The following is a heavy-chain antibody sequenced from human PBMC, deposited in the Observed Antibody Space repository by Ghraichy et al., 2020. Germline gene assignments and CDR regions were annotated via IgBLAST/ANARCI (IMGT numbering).Heavy chain of an antibody. Sequence: GGSLRLSCAASAFTINTNYMSWVRQAPGKGLQWVSLINADGNTSYADSVKGRLTISRQTSTNMLYLQMNNLRSEDTAVYYCARGGSGDYGGYDYWGQGTLVTVS. J-gene: IGHJ4*02. CDR3: ARGGSGDYGGYDY. CDR2: INADGNT. V-gene: IGHV3-53*04. D-gene: IGHD3-22*01. CDR1: AFTINTNY.